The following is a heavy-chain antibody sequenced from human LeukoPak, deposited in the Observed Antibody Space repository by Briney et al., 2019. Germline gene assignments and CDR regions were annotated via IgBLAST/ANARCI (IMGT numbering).Heavy chain of an antibody. CDR3: ASYTSTIFGVVIDY. J-gene: IGHJ4*02. CDR1: GGSISSGSYY. Sequence: SETLSLTCTVSGGSISSGSYYWSWIRQPAGKGLEWIGGIYTSGSTNYNPSLKSRGTISVDTSKNQFSLKLSSVTAADTAVYYCASYTSTIFGVVIDYWGQGTLVTVSS. V-gene: IGHV4-61*02. D-gene: IGHD3-3*01. CDR2: IYTSGST.